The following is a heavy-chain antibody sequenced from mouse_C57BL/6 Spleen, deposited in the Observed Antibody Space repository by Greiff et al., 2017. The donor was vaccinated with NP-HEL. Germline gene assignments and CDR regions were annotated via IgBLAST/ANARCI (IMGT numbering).Heavy chain of an antibody. CDR2: IYPGNSDT. D-gene: IGHD1-1*01. J-gene: IGHJ3*01. V-gene: IGHV1-5*01. Sequence: EVQLQQSGTVLARPGASVKMSCKTSGYTFTSYWMHWVKQRPGQGLEWIGAIYPGNSDTSYNQKFKGKAKLTAVTSASTAYMELSSLTNEDSAVYYCTRSHGSSYLFAYWGQGTLVTVSA. CDR3: TRSHGSSYLFAY. CDR1: GYTFTSYW.